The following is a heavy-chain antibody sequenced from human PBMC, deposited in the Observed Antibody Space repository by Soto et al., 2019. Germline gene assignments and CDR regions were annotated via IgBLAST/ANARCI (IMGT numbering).Heavy chain of an antibody. J-gene: IGHJ4*02. CDR3: ARESEDLTSNFDY. CDR2: ISSTTNYI. CDR1: GFTFTRYS. Sequence: GGSLRLSCAASGFTFTRYSMNWVRKAPGKGLEWVSSISSTTNYIYYGDSMEGRFTISRDNAKNSLYLEMNSLRAEDTAVYYCARESEDLTSNFDYWGQGTLVTVSS. V-gene: IGHV3-21*06.